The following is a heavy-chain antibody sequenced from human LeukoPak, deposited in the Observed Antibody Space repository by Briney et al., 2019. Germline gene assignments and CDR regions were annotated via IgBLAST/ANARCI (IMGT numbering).Heavy chain of an antibody. CDR1: GFTFSSNA. Sequence: GGSLRLSCAASGFTFSSNAMSWVRLAPGRGLEWVSGISGSGGGTYYADSVKGRFTISRDNSNNTLYLQMNSLRGEDTAVIYCARGSGGYYNYMDVWGKGTPVTVSS. CDR3: ARGSGGYYNYMDV. J-gene: IGHJ6*03. V-gene: IGHV3-23*01. D-gene: IGHD3-10*01. CDR2: ISGSGGGT.